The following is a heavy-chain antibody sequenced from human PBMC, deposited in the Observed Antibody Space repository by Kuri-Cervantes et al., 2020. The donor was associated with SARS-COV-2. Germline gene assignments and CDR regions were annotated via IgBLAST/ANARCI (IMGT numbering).Heavy chain of an antibody. Sequence: SVKVSCKTSGFTFTGSTIQWVRQARGQGLEWIGWIVVGGGDTSYAQEFQDRVTITRDMSTATAYMELRTLRSEDTAVYYCAKELLWFGDLHGGYFDYWGQGTLVTVSS. CDR1: GFTFTGST. D-gene: IGHD3-10*01. J-gene: IGHJ4*02. CDR3: AKELLWFGDLHGGYFDY. V-gene: IGHV1-58*02. CDR2: IVVGGGDT.